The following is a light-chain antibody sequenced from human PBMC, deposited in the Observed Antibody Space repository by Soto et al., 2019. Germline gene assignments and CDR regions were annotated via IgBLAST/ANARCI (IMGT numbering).Light chain of an antibody. Sequence: EIVLTQSPGTLSLSPGERATLSCRASLSITNNYLAWYQQKPGQAPMLLVYDASNRATGIPDRFSGSGSGTDFSLTISRLEPEDFAVYYCQQYGSSVWTFGQGTKVEIK. CDR2: DAS. CDR3: QQYGSSVWT. V-gene: IGKV3-20*01. J-gene: IGKJ1*01. CDR1: LSITNNY.